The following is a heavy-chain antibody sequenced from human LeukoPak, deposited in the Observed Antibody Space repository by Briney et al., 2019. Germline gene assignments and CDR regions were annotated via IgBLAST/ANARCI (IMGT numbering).Heavy chain of an antibody. CDR2: IYHSGST. Sequence: PSGTLSLTCAVSGGSISSSNWWSWVRQPPGKGLEGIGEIYHSGSTNYNPSLKSRVTISVDKSKNQFSLKLSSVTAADTAVYYCARVSSGSYYYGMDVWGQGTTVTVSS. CDR3: ARVSSGSYYYGMDV. CDR1: GGSISSSNW. D-gene: IGHD1-26*01. V-gene: IGHV4-4*02. J-gene: IGHJ6*02.